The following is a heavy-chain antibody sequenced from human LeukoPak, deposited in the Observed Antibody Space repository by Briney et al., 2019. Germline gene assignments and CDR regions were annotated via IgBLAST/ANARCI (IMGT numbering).Heavy chain of an antibody. CDR1: GFTFSTYA. V-gene: IGHV3-30*04. CDR2: ISYDGSSK. CDR3: ARPKMAVVTPLDY. D-gene: IGHD4-23*01. Sequence: GGSLRLSCAASGFTFSTYAMHWVRQAPGKGLEWVAVISYDGSSKYYADSVKGRFTISRDNSKSTVYLQMNSLRDEDTAVYYCARPKMAVVTPLDYWGQGTLATVSS. J-gene: IGHJ4*02.